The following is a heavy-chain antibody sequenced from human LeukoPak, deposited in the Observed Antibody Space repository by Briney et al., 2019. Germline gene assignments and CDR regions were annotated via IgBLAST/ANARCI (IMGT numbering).Heavy chain of an antibody. CDR3: ASPQEDCSSTSCYWDAFDI. Sequence: SVKVSCKASGGTFSSYAISWVRQAPGQGLEWMGGIIPIFGTANYAQKFQGRVTITTDESTGTAYMELSSLRSEDTAVYYCASPQEDCSSTSCYWDAFDIWGQGTMVTVSS. CDR1: GGTFSSYA. J-gene: IGHJ3*02. V-gene: IGHV1-69*05. CDR2: IIPIFGTA. D-gene: IGHD2-2*01.